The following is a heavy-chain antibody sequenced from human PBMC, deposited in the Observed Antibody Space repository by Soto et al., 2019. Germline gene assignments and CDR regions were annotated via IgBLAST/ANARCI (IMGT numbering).Heavy chain of an antibody. J-gene: IGHJ6*02. V-gene: IGHV6-1*01. CDR3: ARIHSSSSSDMDV. D-gene: IGHD6-6*01. CDR2: TYYRSKWYY. Sequence: SQTLSLTCAISGDSVSSNSAAWNWIRQSPSRGLEWLGRTYYRSKWYYGYAVSVKSRITIKPDTSKNQFSLQLYSVTPEDTAVYYCARIHSSSSSDMDVWGQGTTVTVSS. CDR1: GDSVSSNSAA.